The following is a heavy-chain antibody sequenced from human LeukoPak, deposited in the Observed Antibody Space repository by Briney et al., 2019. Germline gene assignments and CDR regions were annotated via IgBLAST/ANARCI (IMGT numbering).Heavy chain of an antibody. CDR2: IYTSGST. D-gene: IGHD3-22*01. CDR3: ARDPSYYYDSSGYPLGAFDI. Sequence: PSETLSLACTVSGGSISSYYWSWIRQPAGKGLEWIGRIYTSGSTNYNPSLKSRVTMSVDTSKNQFSLKLSSVTAADTAVYHCARDPSYYYDSSGYPLGAFDIWGQGTMVTVSS. CDR1: GGSISSYY. J-gene: IGHJ3*02. V-gene: IGHV4-4*07.